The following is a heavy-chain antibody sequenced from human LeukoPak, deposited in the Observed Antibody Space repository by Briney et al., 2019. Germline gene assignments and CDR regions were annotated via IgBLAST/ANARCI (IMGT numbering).Heavy chain of an antibody. CDR2: ISSSSSYI. CDR1: GFTFSSYS. V-gene: IGHV3-21*01. CDR3: ARVRRSSNWFDP. Sequence: GSLRLSCAASGFTFSSYSMNWVRQAPGKGLEWVSSISSSSSYIYYADSVKGRFTISRDNAKNSLYLQMNSLRAEDTAVYYCARVRRSSNWFDPWGQGTLVTVSS. J-gene: IGHJ5*02. D-gene: IGHD3-10*01.